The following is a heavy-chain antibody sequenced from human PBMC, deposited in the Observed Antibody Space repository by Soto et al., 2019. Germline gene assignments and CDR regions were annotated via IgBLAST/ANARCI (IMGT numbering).Heavy chain of an antibody. CDR1: GGTFSSYA. J-gene: IGHJ4*02. V-gene: IGHV1-69*06. Sequence: SVKVSCKASGGTFSSYAISWVRQAPGQGLEWMGGIIPIFGTANYAQKFQGRVTITADKSTSTAYMELSSLRSEDTAVYYCAREGYYYDSSVGFDYWGQGTLVTVSS. D-gene: IGHD3-22*01. CDR3: AREGYYYDSSVGFDY. CDR2: IIPIFGTA.